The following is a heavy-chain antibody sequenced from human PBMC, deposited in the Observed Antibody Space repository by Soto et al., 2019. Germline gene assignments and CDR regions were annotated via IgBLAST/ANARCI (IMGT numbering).Heavy chain of an antibody. Sequence: ASVKVSCKASGYTFTGYYMHWVRQAPGQGLEWMGWINPNSGGTNYAQKFQGRVTMTRDTSISTAYMELSRLRSDDTAVYYCAGVVPRYCSSTSCKYNWFDPWGQGTLVTVSS. CDR1: GYTFTGYY. J-gene: IGHJ5*02. CDR3: AGVVPRYCSSTSCKYNWFDP. CDR2: INPNSGGT. D-gene: IGHD2-2*01. V-gene: IGHV1-2*02.